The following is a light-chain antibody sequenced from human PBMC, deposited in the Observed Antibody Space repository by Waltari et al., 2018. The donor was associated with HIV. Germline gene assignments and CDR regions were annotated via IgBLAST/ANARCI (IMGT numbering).Light chain of an antibody. V-gene: IGLV3-1*01. CDR3: QAWDSSTDVV. J-gene: IGLJ3*02. CDR1: ELGDKY. CDR2: QNT. Sequence: SYHLTQPPSASVSPGQTATITCSGEELGDKYPSWSQQRPGHSTVLFISQNTKRPSGIPERFSGSASGNTATLTISGTQAVDEADYYCQAWDSSTDVVFGGGTKLTVL.